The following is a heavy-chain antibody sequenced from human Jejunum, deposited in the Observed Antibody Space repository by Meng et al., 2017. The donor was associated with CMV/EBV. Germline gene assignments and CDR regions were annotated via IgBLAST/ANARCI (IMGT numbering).Heavy chain of an antibody. CDR1: GGSIASDDYW. Sequence: VKLRESGPGLVEPSQTLSLTCTVSGGSIASDDYWWSWIRQPPGKGLEWIGYIYHKGHTYYNPSLRSRISISVDTSKNQFSLRLNSVTAADTAVYYCARDKAGYKNCDSWGQGTLVTVSS. V-gene: IGHV4-30-4*08. CDR2: IYHKGHT. J-gene: IGHJ5*01. CDR3: ARDKAGYKNCDS. D-gene: IGHD5-24*01.